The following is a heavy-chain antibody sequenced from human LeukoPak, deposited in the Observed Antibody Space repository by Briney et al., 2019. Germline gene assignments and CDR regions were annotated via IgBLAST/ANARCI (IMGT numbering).Heavy chain of an antibody. CDR2: IRYSGSA. CDR3: ARLVYDSRGYYFDY. Sequence: PSETLSLTCTVSGGSVSSGSYYWSWIRQPPGKGLEWIGYIRYSGSANYNPSLRSRVTISIDTSKNQFSLKLSSVTAADTAVYHCARLVYDSRGYYFDYWGQGTLVTVSS. D-gene: IGHD3-22*01. V-gene: IGHV4-61*01. J-gene: IGHJ4*02. CDR1: GGSVSSGSYY.